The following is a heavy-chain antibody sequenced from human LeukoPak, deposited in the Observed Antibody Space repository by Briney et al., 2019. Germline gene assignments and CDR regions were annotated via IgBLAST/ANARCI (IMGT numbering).Heavy chain of an antibody. V-gene: IGHV3-21*01. J-gene: IGHJ6*03. Sequence: PGGSLRLSCAASGFTFSSYSMNWVRQAPGKGLEWVSSISSSSSYIYYADSVKGRFTISRDNAKNSLYLQMNSLRAEDTAVYYCARDCRPFYGCYMDVWGKGTTVTISS. D-gene: IGHD4-17*01. CDR1: GFTFSSYS. CDR2: ISSSSSYI. CDR3: ARDCRPFYGCYMDV.